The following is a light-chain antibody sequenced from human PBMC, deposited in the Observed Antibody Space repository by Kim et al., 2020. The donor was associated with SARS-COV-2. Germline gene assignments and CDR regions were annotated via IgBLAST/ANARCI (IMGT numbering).Light chain of an antibody. CDR1: SGDIGGFSY. J-gene: IGLJ3*02. V-gene: IGLV2-8*01. Sequence: GQSVSISCTGTSGDIGGFSYVAWYQHHPGKAPKLIIYEVTKRPLGVPARFSASKSGNTATLIVSDLQPDDEADYYCNSYAGNNNFVFGGGTQLTVL. CDR3: NSYAGNNNFV. CDR2: EVT.